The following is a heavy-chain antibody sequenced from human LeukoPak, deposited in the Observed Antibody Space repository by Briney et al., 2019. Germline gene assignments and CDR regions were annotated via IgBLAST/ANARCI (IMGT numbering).Heavy chain of an antibody. D-gene: IGHD3-22*01. V-gene: IGHV1-2*02. J-gene: IGHJ5*02. CDR1: GYTFTGYY. CDR2: INPNSGGT. CDR3: ARMSYYDSSGDNWFDP. Sequence: ASVKVSCKASGYTFTGYYMHWVRQAPGQELEWMGWINPNSGGTNYAQKFQGRVTMTRNTSISTAYMELSSLRSEDTAVYYCARMSYYDSSGDNWFDPWGQGTLVTVSS.